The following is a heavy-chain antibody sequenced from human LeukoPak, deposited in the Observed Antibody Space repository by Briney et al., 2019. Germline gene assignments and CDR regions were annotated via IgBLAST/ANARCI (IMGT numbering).Heavy chain of an antibody. J-gene: IGHJ6*04. D-gene: IGHD6-13*01. CDR2: SDLEDGKT. Sequence: GASVTLSCTVSGYALTVLSIFWVRHAPGKGLEWVGSSDLEDGKTVYSQTYHGRVTMTEATSNATDYMDLNSLRPADAATYYYASGYLVTAGLLDMWGEGTTVTVSS. CDR3: ASGYLVTAGLLDM. CDR1: GYALTVLS. V-gene: IGHV1-24*01.